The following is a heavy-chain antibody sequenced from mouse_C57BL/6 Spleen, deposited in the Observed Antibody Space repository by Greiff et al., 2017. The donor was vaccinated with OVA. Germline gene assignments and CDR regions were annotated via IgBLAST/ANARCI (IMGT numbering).Heavy chain of an antibody. J-gene: IGHJ3*01. V-gene: IGHV1-82*01. Sequence: VQLQQSGPELVKPGASVKISCKASGYAFSSSWMNWVKQRPGKGLEWIGRIYPGDGDTNYNGKFKGKATLTADKSSSTAYMQLSSLTSEDSAVYVCAREGDDYDEEASYWGQGTLVTVSA. D-gene: IGHD2-4*01. CDR3: AREGDDYDEEASY. CDR2: IYPGDGDT. CDR1: GYAFSSSW.